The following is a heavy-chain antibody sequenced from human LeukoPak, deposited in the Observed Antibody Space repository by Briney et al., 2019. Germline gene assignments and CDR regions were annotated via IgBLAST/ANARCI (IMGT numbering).Heavy chain of an antibody. D-gene: IGHD4-17*01. CDR2: IFSNDEK. Sequence: SGPALVKPTQTLTLACTFSGFSLSTSGMRVSWIRQPPGKALEWLAHIFSNDEKSYSTSLKSRLTISKDTPKSQVVLTMTNMDPVDTATYYCARIYYGDYGSYWFDPWGQGTLVTVSS. J-gene: IGHJ5*02. CDR3: ARIYYGDYGSYWFDP. V-gene: IGHV2-26*01. CDR1: GFSLSTSGMR.